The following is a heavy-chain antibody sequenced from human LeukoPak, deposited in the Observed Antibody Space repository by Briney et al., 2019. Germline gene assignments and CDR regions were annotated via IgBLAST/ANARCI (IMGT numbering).Heavy chain of an antibody. CDR2: IKPNSGGT. D-gene: IGHD5-24*01. CDR1: GYTYTGYY. Sequence: ASVNVSRMCSGYTYTGYYMHGVRQPRAQGLEGVGWIKPNSGGTNCAQNFQGRETMTRDTSISTAYMELSRLRSDDTVVYYCASPDLRWLHALYYWGQGTQVTVSS. CDR3: ASPDLRWLHALYY. J-gene: IGHJ4*02. V-gene: IGHV1-2*02.